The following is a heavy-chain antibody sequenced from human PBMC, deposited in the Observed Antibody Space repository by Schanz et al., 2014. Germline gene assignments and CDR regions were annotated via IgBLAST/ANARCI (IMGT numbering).Heavy chain of an antibody. D-gene: IGHD4-17*01. CDR3: VRDTDYHFDY. V-gene: IGHV3-73*01. J-gene: IGHJ4*02. Sequence: EVQLVESGGGLVQPGGSRILSCAASGFTFSGSAMHWVRQASGKGLEWVGRIRSKPNNYATEYAASVKGRFTISRDDLKNTAYLQMNSLKTEDTAVYYCVRDTDYHFDYWGQGTLVTVSS. CDR2: IRSKPNNYAT. CDR1: GFTFSGSA.